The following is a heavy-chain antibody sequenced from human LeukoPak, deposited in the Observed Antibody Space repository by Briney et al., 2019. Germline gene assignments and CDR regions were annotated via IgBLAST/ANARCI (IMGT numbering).Heavy chain of an antibody. CDR3: ARVGAPYSSSWYFSL. D-gene: IGHD6-13*01. CDR1: GGSISSYY. J-gene: IGHJ4*02. CDR2: IYYSGST. Sequence: SETLSLTCTVSGGSISSYYWSWIRQPPGKGLEWIGYIYYSGSTNYNPSLKSRVTISVDTSKNQFSLKLSSVTAAGTAVYYCARVGAPYSSSWYFSLWGQGTLVTVSS. V-gene: IGHV4-59*01.